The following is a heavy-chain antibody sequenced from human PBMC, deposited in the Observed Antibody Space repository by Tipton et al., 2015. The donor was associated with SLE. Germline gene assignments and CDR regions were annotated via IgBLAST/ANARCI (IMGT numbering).Heavy chain of an antibody. CDR3: VRERIYVVRFRELVAPYL. J-gene: IGHJ3*01. CDR1: GYSISSGYY. CDR2: IYHSGST. V-gene: IGHV4-38-2*02. D-gene: IGHD1-26*01. Sequence: LRLSCTVPGYSISSGYYWGWIRQPPGKGLEWIGSIYHSGSTYYNPSLKSRDTISVDTFKNQFSLKLSSVTAADTALYYCVRERIYVVRFRELVAPYLWGQGTAITVSS.